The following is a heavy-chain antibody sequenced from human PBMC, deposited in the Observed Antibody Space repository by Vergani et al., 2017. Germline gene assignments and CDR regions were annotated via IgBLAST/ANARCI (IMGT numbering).Heavy chain of an antibody. D-gene: IGHD1-26*01. CDR2: LTGVGGST. V-gene: IGHV3-23*01. CDR3: VEDAGRCEIVFDA. CDR1: GFTFSTYA. Sequence: EVQLLESGGSLKQPGGSVRLSCAASGFTFSTYAMHWVRQAPGKGLEWVSALTGVGGSTYYADSFKGRFIISRDNTRDTLYQQMNSLRPEDTATYYCVEDAGRCEIVFDAWCQGTLVTVAS. J-gene: IGHJ4*02.